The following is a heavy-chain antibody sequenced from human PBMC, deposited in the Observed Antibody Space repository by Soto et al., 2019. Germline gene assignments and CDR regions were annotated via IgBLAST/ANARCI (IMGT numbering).Heavy chain of an antibody. CDR2: IRDDGSNK. V-gene: IGHV3-33*01. CDR3: ASDQINLNVFDF. CDR1: GFTFSIYG. Sequence: QVQLVESGGGVVQPGRSLRLSCAASGFTFSIYGMHWVRQAPGKGLEWVAAIRDDGSNKYYADSVKGRFTISRDNSKNTVYLQMNSLRAEDTAVYYCASDQINLNVFDFWGQGTMVTVSS. J-gene: IGHJ3*01.